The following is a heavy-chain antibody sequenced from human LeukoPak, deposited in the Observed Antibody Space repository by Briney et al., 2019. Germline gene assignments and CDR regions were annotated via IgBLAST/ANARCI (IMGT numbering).Heavy chain of an antibody. D-gene: IGHD3-3*01. J-gene: IGHJ3*02. CDR3: ARVRYDFWSGPDAFDT. CDR2: ISSSSSYI. Sequence: GGSLRLSCAASGFTFSSYSMNWVRQAPGKGLEWVSSISSSSSYIYYADSVKGRFTISRDNAKNSLYLQMNSLRAEDTAVYYCARVRYDFWSGPDAFDTWGQGTMVTVSS. V-gene: IGHV3-21*01. CDR1: GFTFSSYS.